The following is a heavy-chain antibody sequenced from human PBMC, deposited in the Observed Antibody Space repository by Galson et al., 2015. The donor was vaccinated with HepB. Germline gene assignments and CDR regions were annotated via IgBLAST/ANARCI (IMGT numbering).Heavy chain of an antibody. Sequence: SLRLSCAASGFTFSNAWMSWVRQAPGKGLEWVGRIKSKTDGGTTDYAAPVKGRFTISRDDSKNTLYLQMNSLKTEDTAVYYCTKAGGYCSSTSCYVGDAFDIWGQGTMVTVSS. D-gene: IGHD2-2*01. J-gene: IGHJ3*02. CDR3: TKAGGYCSSTSCYVGDAFDI. V-gene: IGHV3-15*01. CDR2: IKSKTDGGTT. CDR1: GFTFSNAW.